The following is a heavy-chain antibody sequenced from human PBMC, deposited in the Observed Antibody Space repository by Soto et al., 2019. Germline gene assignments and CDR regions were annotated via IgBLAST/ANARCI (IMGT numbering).Heavy chain of an antibody. CDR2: ISWNSDTI. V-gene: IGHV3-9*01. J-gene: IGHJ4*02. CDR1: GFTFDDYA. D-gene: IGHD3-10*01. CDR3: ARDVWSRASGPPDS. Sequence: GGSLRLSCAASGFTFDDYAMHWVRQGPGKGLEWVSGISWNSDTIGYADSVKGRFTISRDNAKNSLYLQMNSLRAEDTAFYYCARDVWSRASGPPDSWGQGTLVTVSS.